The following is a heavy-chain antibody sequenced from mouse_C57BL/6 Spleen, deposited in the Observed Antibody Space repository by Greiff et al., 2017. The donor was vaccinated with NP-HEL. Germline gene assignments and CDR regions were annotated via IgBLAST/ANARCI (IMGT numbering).Heavy chain of an antibody. D-gene: IGHD2-13*01. CDR3: ARSDAWFAY. Sequence: EVKLMESGGGLVKPGGSLKLSCAASGFTFSDYGMHWVRQAPEKGLEWVAYISSGSSTIYYADTVKGRFTISRDNAKNTLFLQMTSLRSEDTAMYYCARSDAWFAYWGQGTLVTVSA. CDR1: GFTFSDYG. CDR2: ISSGSSTI. J-gene: IGHJ3*01. V-gene: IGHV5-17*01.